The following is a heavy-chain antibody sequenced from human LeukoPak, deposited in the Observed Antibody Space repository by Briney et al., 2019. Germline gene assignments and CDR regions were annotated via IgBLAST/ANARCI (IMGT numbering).Heavy chain of an antibody. CDR2: IWYGGSNK. Sequence: GGSLRLSCAASGFTFSSYGMHWVRQAPGKGLEWVAVIWYGGSNKYYADSVKGRFTISRDNSKNTLYLQMNSLRAEDTAVYYCARDAAAAGSPFDYWGQGTLVTVSS. CDR1: GFTFSSYG. J-gene: IGHJ4*02. D-gene: IGHD6-13*01. V-gene: IGHV3-33*01. CDR3: ARDAAAAGSPFDY.